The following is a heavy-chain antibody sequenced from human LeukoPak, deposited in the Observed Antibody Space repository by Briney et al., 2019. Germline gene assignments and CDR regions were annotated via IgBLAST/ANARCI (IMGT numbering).Heavy chain of an antibody. D-gene: IGHD6-13*01. CDR3: ARASGYSSSWYSGKLYYFDY. CDR1: GGSISSYY. Sequence: SETLSLTCTVSGGSISSYYWSWIRQPPGKGLEWIGYIYYSGSTNYNPSLKSRVTISVDTSKNQFSLELSSVTAADTAVYYCARASGYSSSWYSGKLYYFDYWGQGTLVTVSS. V-gene: IGHV4-59*01. J-gene: IGHJ4*02. CDR2: IYYSGST.